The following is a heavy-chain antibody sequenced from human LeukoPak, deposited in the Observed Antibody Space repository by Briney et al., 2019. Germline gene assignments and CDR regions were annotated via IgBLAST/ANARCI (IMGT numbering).Heavy chain of an antibody. CDR2: VSGSGGGT. Sequence: ETLSLTCTVSGGSISSGSYYWSWIRQPAGKGLEWVSVVSGSGGGTYYADSVKGRFTISRDNSKNTLYLQMNSLRAEDTAVYYCAKDLVHYYYDTSGYYTEYYFDYWGQGTLVTVSS. V-gene: IGHV3-23*01. CDR3: AKDLVHYYYDTSGYYTEYYFDY. D-gene: IGHD3-22*01. J-gene: IGHJ4*02. CDR1: GGSISSGSYY.